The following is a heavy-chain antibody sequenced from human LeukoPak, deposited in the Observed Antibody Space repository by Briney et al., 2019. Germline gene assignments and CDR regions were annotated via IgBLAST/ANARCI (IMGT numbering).Heavy chain of an antibody. D-gene: IGHD5-18*01. V-gene: IGHV3-23*01. CDR3: AKASPLGDTAMDHPLGNY. J-gene: IGHJ4*02. Sequence: GGSLRLSCAASGFTFSSYSMNWVRQAPGKGLEWVSAISGSGGSTYYADSVKGRFTISRDNSKNTLYLQMNSLRAEDTAVYYCAKASPLGDTAMDHPLGNYWGQGTLVTVSS. CDR2: ISGSGGST. CDR1: GFTFSSYS.